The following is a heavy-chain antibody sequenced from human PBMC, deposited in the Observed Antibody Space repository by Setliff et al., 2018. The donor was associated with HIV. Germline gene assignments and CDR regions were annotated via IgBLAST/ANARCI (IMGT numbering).Heavy chain of an antibody. CDR2: IDWDDDK. V-gene: IGHV2-70*12. J-gene: IGHJ4*02. D-gene: IGHD2-2*01. CDR3: AHSLYCSSSNCSGLLFDY. Sequence: SGPTLVNPTQTLTVTCTYSGFSFGISGMRVNWIRQSPGKALEWLARIDWDDDKYYSPSLKTRLTISKDTSKNQVILTMTNLDPVDTATYYCAHSLYCSSSNCSGLLFDYWGQGTLVTVSS. CDR1: GFSFGISGMR.